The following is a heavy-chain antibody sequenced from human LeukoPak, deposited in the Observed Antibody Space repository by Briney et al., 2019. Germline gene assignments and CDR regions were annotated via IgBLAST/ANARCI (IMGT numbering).Heavy chain of an antibody. CDR1: GFTFSSYA. J-gene: IGHJ4*02. CDR3: AKDPGIAVAGTYDY. Sequence: PGGSLRLSCAASGFTFSSYAMSWVRQAPGKGLEWVSGISGSGGSTYYADSVKGRLTISRDNSKNTLYLQMNSLRAEDTAVYYCAKDPGIAVAGTYDYWGQGTLVTVSS. D-gene: IGHD6-19*01. CDR2: ISGSGGST. V-gene: IGHV3-23*01.